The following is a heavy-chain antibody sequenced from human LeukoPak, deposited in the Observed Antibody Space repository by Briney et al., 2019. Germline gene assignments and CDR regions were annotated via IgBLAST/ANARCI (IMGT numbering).Heavy chain of an antibody. CDR3: ARAPRITMIVVVIRRYYFDY. CDR1: GYTFTSYD. V-gene: IGHV1-8*01. J-gene: IGHJ4*02. Sequence: ASVKASCKASGYTFTSYDINWVRQATGQGLEWMGWMNPNSGNTGYAQKFQGRVTMTRNTSISTAYMELSSLRSEDTAVYYCARAPRITMIVVVIRRYYFDYWGQGTLVTVSS. D-gene: IGHD3-22*01. CDR2: MNPNSGNT.